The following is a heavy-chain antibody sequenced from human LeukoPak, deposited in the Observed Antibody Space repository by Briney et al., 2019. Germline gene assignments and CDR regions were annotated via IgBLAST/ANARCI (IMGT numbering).Heavy chain of an antibody. J-gene: IGHJ6*02. CDR2: TSHSGTT. CDR1: DGPISGYY. CDR3: ARGGGQQWLINHYYYSAMDV. V-gene: IGHV4-59*01. Sequence: PSDTLSLTCTVSDGPISGYYWSWIRQPPGKGLEWIGYTSHSGTTKYNPSLKSRITISVDTSKKQFSLTLHSVIAADTAVYYCARGGGQQWLINHYYYSAMDVWGQGTTVTVSS. D-gene: IGHD6-19*01.